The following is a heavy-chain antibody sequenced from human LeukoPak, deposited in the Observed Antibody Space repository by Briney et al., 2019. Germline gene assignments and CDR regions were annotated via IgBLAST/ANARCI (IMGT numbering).Heavy chain of an antibody. CDR3: ASSSGWLPDLTPFDY. J-gene: IGHJ4*02. CDR1: GSTFANYW. V-gene: IGHV5-51*01. CDR2: IYPGDSDT. D-gene: IGHD6-19*01. Sequence: GESLKISCKGSGSTFANYWIGWVRQLPGKGLEWMGIIYPGDSDTKYSPSFQGQVTMSVDKSINTAYLQWGSLKASDTAMYYCASSSGWLPDLTPFDYWGQGTLVTVSS.